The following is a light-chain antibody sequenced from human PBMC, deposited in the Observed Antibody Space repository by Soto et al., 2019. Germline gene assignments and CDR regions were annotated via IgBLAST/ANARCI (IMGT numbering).Light chain of an antibody. CDR3: QQYNHWPLT. V-gene: IGKV3-15*01. Sequence: EIVMTQSPATLSVSPGERATLSCRSSQSLNGFLAWYQHKPGQAPRLLMYDASTRATGVPARFSGSGSGTECTLTISSLQSVDFAVYYCQQYNHWPLTFGQGTRLEIK. CDR1: QSLNGF. CDR2: DAS. J-gene: IGKJ5*01.